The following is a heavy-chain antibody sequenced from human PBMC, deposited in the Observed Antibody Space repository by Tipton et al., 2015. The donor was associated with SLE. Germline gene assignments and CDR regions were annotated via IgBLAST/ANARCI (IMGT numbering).Heavy chain of an antibody. Sequence: SLRLSCAASGFTFSDYYMSWIRQAPGKGLEWVSYISSSSSYTNYADSVKGRFTISRDNAKNSLYLQMNSLRAEDTAVYYCARDLPYYDFWSGPGAFDIWGQGTMVTVSS. CDR1: GFTFSDYY. D-gene: IGHD3-3*01. J-gene: IGHJ3*02. V-gene: IGHV3-11*05. CDR3: ARDLPYYDFWSGPGAFDI. CDR2: ISSSSSYT.